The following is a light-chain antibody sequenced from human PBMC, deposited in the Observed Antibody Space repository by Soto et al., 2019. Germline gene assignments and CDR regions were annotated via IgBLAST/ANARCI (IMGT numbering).Light chain of an antibody. V-gene: IGLV2-8*01. J-gene: IGLJ1*01. Sequence: QSALTQPPSASGSPGQSVTISCTGTSSDVGGYNYVSWYQQHPGKAPKLMIYEVSKRPSGVPDRFSGSKSGNTASLTVSGLQAEHEADYYCSSYAGSNNRVFGTGTKVTVL. CDR2: EVS. CDR1: SSDVGGYNY. CDR3: SSYAGSNNRV.